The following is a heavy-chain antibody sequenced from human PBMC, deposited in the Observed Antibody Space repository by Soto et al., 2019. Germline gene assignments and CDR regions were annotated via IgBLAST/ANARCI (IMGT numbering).Heavy chain of an antibody. J-gene: IGHJ4*02. V-gene: IGHV6-1*01. CDR1: GESVSSNSTA. D-gene: IGHD1-26*01. Sequence: SQTLSLTGAHSGESVSSNSTAWNWVRQSPSRGLEMLGRTYYRSKWYNDYAVTVKSRITINPNTSNNQFSLQLNSVTPEDTAVYYCARDKASILGATMFDYWGQGTLVTVSS. CDR3: ARDKASILGATMFDY. CDR2: TYYRSKWYN.